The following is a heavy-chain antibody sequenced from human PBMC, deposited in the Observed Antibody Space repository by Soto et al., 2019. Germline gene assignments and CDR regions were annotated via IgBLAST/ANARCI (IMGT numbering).Heavy chain of an antibody. CDR2: ISGSGGST. J-gene: IGHJ4*02. V-gene: IGHV3-23*01. Sequence: GGSLRLSCAASGFTFSSYAMSWVRQAPGKGLEWVSAISGSGGSTYYADSVKGRFTISRDNSKNTLYLQMNSLRAEDTAVYYCAKDRVTMIVVVIGNFDYWGLGTLVTVSS. CDR1: GFTFSSYA. CDR3: AKDRVTMIVVVIGNFDY. D-gene: IGHD3-22*01.